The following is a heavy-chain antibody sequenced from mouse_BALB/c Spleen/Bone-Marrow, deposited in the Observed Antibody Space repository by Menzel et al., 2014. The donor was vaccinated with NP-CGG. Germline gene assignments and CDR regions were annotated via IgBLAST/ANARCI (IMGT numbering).Heavy chain of an antibody. CDR3: ARKGYGNYHYYAMDY. CDR1: GYTFTSYW. J-gene: IGHJ4*01. Sequence: VQLQESGAELAKPGASVKMSCKASGYTFTSYWMYWIKQRPGQGLEWIGYINPSTGYTEYNQKFKDKATLTADKSSNTAYMQLSSLTSEDSAVYYCARKGYGNYHYYAMDYWGQGTSVTSPQ. D-gene: IGHD2-1*01. CDR2: INPSTGYT. V-gene: IGHV1-7*01.